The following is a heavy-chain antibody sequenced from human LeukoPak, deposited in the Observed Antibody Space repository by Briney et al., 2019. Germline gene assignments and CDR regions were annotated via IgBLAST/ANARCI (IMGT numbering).Heavy chain of an antibody. V-gene: IGHV5-51*01. Sequence: GESLKISCQGSGYTFTSYWIGWVRQMPGKGLEWMGIIYPGDSDTRYSPSFQGQVTISADKSINTAYLKWSSLKALDTAMYYCVRQTDYYMDVWGKGTTVTVSS. CDR2: IYPGDSDT. J-gene: IGHJ6*03. CDR1: GYTFTSYW. CDR3: VRQTDYYMDV.